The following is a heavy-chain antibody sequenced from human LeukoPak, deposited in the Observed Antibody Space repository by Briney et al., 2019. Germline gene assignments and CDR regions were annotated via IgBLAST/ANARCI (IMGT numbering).Heavy chain of an antibody. CDR3: ARGKYYYDSNSSYRYFDP. D-gene: IGHD3-22*01. Sequence: SETLSLTCNVSGGSISSYYWSWIRQPAGKGLEWIGRIYTTGNANYNPSLKSRVTMSIDTSKKQFSLNLSSVTAADTAVYYCARGKYYYDSNSSYRYFDPWGQGTLVTVSS. V-gene: IGHV4-4*07. CDR1: GGSISSYY. J-gene: IGHJ5*02. CDR2: IYTTGNA.